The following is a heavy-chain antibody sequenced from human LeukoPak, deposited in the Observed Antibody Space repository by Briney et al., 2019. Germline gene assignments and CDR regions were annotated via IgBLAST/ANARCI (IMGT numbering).Heavy chain of an antibody. J-gene: IGHJ3*02. CDR3: ARRRYCSSTSCYTGAFDI. Sequence: SETLSLTCGVYGGSFSGFYWSWIRQTPGKGLEGIGEINPIGSTHYNPSLKSRVTISVDTSKNQFSLKLSSVTAADTAVYYCARRRYCSSTSCYTGAFDIWGQGTMVTVSS. CDR1: GGSFSGFY. V-gene: IGHV4-34*01. D-gene: IGHD2-2*02. CDR2: INPIGST.